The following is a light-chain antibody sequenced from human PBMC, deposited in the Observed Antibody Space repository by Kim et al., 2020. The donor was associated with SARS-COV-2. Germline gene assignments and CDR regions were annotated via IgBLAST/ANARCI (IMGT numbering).Light chain of an antibody. Sequence: QSATISCTGTGNDVGGYSSHVSWYQQPPGSAPKLVISEVTQRPSGVPHRFSGSKSGNTASLTISGLQAEDEADYYCSSITRSGTYVFGTGTKVTVL. J-gene: IGLJ1*01. CDR1: GNDVGGYSSH. CDR3: SSITRSGTYV. V-gene: IGLV2-18*02. CDR2: EVT.